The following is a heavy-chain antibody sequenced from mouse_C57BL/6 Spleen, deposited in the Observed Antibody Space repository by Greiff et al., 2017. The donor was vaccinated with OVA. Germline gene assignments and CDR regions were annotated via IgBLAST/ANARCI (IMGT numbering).Heavy chain of an antibody. J-gene: IGHJ2*01. V-gene: IGHV1-54*01. Sequence: VQVVESGAELVRPGTSVKVSCKASGYAFTNYLIEWVKQRPGQGLEWIGVINPGSGGTNYNEKFKGKATLTADKSTSTAYMQLSSLTSEDSAVYFCARGIYYGNYDYWGQGTTLTVSS. D-gene: IGHD2-1*01. CDR2: INPGSGGT. CDR1: GYAFTNYL. CDR3: ARGIYYGNYDY.